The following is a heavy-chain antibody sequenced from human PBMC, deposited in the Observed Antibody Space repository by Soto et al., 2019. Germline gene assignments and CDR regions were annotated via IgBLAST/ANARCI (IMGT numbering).Heavy chain of an antibody. J-gene: IGHJ5*02. CDR3: ARDPPDGELWLERWFDP. D-gene: IGHD5-18*01. V-gene: IGHV1-69*08. CDR2: IIPILGIA. Sequence: QVQLVQSGAEVKKPGSSVKVSCKASGGTFSSYTISWVRQAPGQGLEWMGRIIPILGIANYAQKFQGRVTITADKSTSTAYMELSSLRSEDTAVYYCARDPPDGELWLERWFDPWGQGTLVTVSS. CDR1: GGTFSSYT.